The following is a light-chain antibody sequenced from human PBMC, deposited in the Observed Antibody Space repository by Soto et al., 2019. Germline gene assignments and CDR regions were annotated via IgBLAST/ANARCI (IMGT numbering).Light chain of an antibody. Sequence: EIVMTQSPATLSVSPGERATLSCRAGQNIHTNLAWYQQKPGQAPRLLFYGASTGATGLPARFSGSGSGTEFTLTINSLQPDDIATYYCQNYDSAPITFGQGTRLEI. CDR1: QNIHTN. CDR3: QNYDSAPIT. V-gene: IGKV3-15*01. J-gene: IGKJ5*01. CDR2: GAS.